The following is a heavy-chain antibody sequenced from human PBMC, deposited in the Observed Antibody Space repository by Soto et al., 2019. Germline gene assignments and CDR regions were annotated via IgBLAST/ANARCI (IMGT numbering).Heavy chain of an antibody. CDR3: ARGPLSPLIVGPTRGPWFDP. J-gene: IGHJ5*02. CDR1: GCSVIMYY. CDR2: TYYSGST. Sequence: TLSLPSAFSGCSVIMYYWALLRPPPGKGLECIGYTYYSGSTTYNPPLKSRVTISVDTSKSHVSLKLRSVTAADTAVYFCARGPLSPLIVGPTRGPWFDPWGPGTRVIVSS. V-gene: IGHV4-59*02. D-gene: IGHD1-26*01.